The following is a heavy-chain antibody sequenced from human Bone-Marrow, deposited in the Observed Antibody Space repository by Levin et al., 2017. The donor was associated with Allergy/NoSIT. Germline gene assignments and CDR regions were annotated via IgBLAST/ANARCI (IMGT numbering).Heavy chain of an antibody. CDR1: GFTFSSYD. Sequence: PGESLKISCAASGFTFSSYDMHWVRQATGKGLEWVSAIGTAGDTYYPGSVKGRFTISRENAKNSLYLQMNSLRAGDTAVYYCARGLRMDRYWYFDLWGRGTLVTVSS. J-gene: IGHJ2*01. V-gene: IGHV3-13*01. D-gene: IGHD3/OR15-3a*01. CDR3: ARGLRMDRYWYFDL. CDR2: IGTAGDT.